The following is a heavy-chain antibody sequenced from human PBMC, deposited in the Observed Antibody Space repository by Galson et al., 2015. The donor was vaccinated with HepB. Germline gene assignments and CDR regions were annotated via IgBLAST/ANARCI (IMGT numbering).Heavy chain of an antibody. CDR1: TFIFSTYS. Sequence: SLRLSCAASTFIFSTYSMNWVRQAPGKGLEWVSYISSGTTTIYYADSVKGRFTISRDSSKNTLYLQMNSLRAEDTAVYYCAKTLSSTWSFDYWGQGTLVTVSS. V-gene: IGHV3-48*01. J-gene: IGHJ4*02. CDR3: AKTLSSTWSFDY. CDR2: ISSGTTTI. D-gene: IGHD6-13*01.